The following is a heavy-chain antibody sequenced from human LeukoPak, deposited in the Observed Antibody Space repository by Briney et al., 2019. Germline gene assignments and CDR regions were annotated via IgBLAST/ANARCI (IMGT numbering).Heavy chain of an antibody. J-gene: IGHJ4*02. D-gene: IGHD5-18*01. Sequence: GASVKVSFKASGYTFTSYGISCVRQAPGQGLEWMGWISAYNGNTNYAQKLQGRVTMTTDTSTSTAYMELRSLRSDDTAVYYCARSAATAMVTYYFDYWGQGTLVTVSS. CDR2: ISAYNGNT. CDR1: GYTFTSYG. CDR3: ARSAATAMVTYYFDY. V-gene: IGHV1-18*01.